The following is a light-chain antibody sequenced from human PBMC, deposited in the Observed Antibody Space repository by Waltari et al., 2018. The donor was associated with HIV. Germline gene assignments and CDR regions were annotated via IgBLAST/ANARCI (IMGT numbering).Light chain of an antibody. J-gene: IGKJ4*01. CDR2: DTS. V-gene: IGKV3-15*01. CDR1: PTVSSN. Sequence: EIVMTQSPAPLSVSPGERATLSCRASPTVSSNLAWYQQKPGQAPRLLIYDTSTRSTGIPARFSGSGSGTEFTLTISSLQSEDFAVYYCQQYNNWVTFGGGTKVEIK. CDR3: QQYNNWVT.